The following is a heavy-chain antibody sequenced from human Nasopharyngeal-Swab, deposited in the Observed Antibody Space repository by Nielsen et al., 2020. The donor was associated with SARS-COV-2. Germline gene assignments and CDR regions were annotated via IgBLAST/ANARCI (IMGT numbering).Heavy chain of an antibody. CDR3: AKSLGQLLEWFTYDILTGYYSDAFDI. J-gene: IGHJ3*02. V-gene: IGHV3-23*01. Sequence: GESPKISCAASGFTFSSYAMSWVRQAPGKGLEWVSAISGSGGSTYYADSVKGRFTISRDNSKNTLYLQMNSLRAEDTAVYYCAKSLGQLLEWFTYDILTGYYSDAFDIWGQGTMVTVSS. CDR1: GFTFSSYA. CDR2: ISGSGGST. D-gene: IGHD3-9*01.